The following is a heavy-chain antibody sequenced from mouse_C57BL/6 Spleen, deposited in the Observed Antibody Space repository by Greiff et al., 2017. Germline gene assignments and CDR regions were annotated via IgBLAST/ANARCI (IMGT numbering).Heavy chain of an antibody. CDR2: IYPGSGST. Sequence: QVQLQQPGAELVKPGASVKMSCKASGYTFTSYWITWVKQRPGQGLEWIGDIYPGSGSTNYNEKFKSKATLTVDTSSSTAYMQLSSLTSEDSAVYYCARSPIYYDYDVTGTGYWGQGTTLTVSS. CDR1: GYTFTSYW. J-gene: IGHJ2*01. CDR3: ARSPIYYDYDVTGTGY. V-gene: IGHV1-55*01. D-gene: IGHD2-4*01.